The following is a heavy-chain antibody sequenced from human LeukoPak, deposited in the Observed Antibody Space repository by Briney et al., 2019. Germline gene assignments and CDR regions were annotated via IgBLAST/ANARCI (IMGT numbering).Heavy chain of an antibody. D-gene: IGHD2-2*01. CDR3: AKGLVRSGPYGMDV. CDR1: GLTFSSYA. V-gene: IGHV3-23*01. Sequence: GGSLSLSCVASGLTFSSYAMSWVRQAPGKGLELVSAVSGSGGSTYYADSVQGRFTISRDNSKNTLYLQMNSLRAEDTAVFYCAKGLVRSGPYGMDVWGQGTTVTVSS. CDR2: VSGSGGST. J-gene: IGHJ6*02.